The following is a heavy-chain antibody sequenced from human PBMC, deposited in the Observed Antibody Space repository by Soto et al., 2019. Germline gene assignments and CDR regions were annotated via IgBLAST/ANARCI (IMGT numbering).Heavy chain of an antibody. Sequence: PGGSLRLSCAASGFTFANYAINWVRQAPGKGLQWLSVIGGNGGSTYHADAVKGRFTISRDNSKYTLYLQMNSLTAEDTAVYACVKGGWLDFWGQGTLVTVSS. CDR3: VKGGWLDF. D-gene: IGHD3-16*01. V-gene: IGHV3-23*01. J-gene: IGHJ5*01. CDR1: GFTFANYA. CDR2: IGGNGGST.